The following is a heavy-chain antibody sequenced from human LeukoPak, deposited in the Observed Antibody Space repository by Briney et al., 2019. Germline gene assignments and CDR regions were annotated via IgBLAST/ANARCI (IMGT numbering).Heavy chain of an antibody. CDR3: AKPYYDFWSGYSARDY. CDR2: ISGSGGST. V-gene: IGHV3-23*01. CDR1: GCTFSSYA. Sequence: GGSLRLSCAASGCTFSSYARSWIRQAPGKGLEWVAAISGSGGSTYYADSVKGRFTISRDNSKNTLYLQMNSLRAEDTAVYYCAKPYYDFWSGYSARDYWGQGTLVTVSS. D-gene: IGHD3-3*01. J-gene: IGHJ4*02.